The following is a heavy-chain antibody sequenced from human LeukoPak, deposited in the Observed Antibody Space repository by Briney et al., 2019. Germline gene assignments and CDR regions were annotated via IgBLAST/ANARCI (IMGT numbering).Heavy chain of an antibody. Sequence: GGSLRLSCAASGFSFSTYAMSGVRQAPGKGLEWVSGVNGNGGSTSYADSVKGRFTIFRDNSKNTVYLQMNSLRVEDTAVYYCATDQGIYWGQGILVSVSS. CDR1: GFSFSTYA. J-gene: IGHJ4*02. CDR3: ATDQGIY. V-gene: IGHV3-23*01. CDR2: VNGNGGST.